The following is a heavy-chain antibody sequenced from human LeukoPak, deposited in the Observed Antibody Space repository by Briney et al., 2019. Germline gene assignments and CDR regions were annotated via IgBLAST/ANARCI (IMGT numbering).Heavy chain of an antibody. V-gene: IGHV1-24*01. CDR1: GYTLTELS. CDR2: FDPEDGET. J-gene: IGHJ4*02. D-gene: IGHD5-24*01. CDR3: ASAIRDGYNYHFDH. Sequence: ASVKVSCKVSGYTLTELSMHWVRQGPGKGLEWMGGFDPEDGETIYAQKFQGRVTMTEDTSTDTAYMELNSLRSEDTAVYYCASAIRDGYNYHFDHWGQGTLVTVSS.